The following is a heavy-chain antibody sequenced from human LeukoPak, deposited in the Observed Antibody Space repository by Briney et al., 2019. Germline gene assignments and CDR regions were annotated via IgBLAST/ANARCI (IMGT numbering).Heavy chain of an antibody. D-gene: IGHD3-22*01. V-gene: IGHV1-69*04. Sequence: SVKVSCKASGGTFSSYAISWVRQAPGQGLEWMGRIIPILGIANYAQKFQGRVTITADKSTSTAYMELSSLRSEDTAVYYCAREGIGDSSGFLMGTSEYYFDYWGQGTLVTVSS. J-gene: IGHJ4*02. CDR1: GGTFSSYA. CDR2: IIPILGIA. CDR3: AREGIGDSSGFLMGTSEYYFDY.